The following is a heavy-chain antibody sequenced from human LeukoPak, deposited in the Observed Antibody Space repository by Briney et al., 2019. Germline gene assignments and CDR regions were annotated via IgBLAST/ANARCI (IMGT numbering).Heavy chain of an antibody. V-gene: IGHV4-59*01. CDR2: IYHNGRT. CDR3: ARRRAQSSGPSFYYFYMDV. Sequence: SETLSLTYSVSGGSISGYYWSWIRQLPGEILEWIGCIYHNGRTTYNPSLESRVTISLDTSKNQLSLNLRFVTAADTALYFCARRRAQSSGPSFYYFYMDVWGKGTTVTVSS. D-gene: IGHD2-8*02. J-gene: IGHJ6*03. CDR1: GGSISGYY.